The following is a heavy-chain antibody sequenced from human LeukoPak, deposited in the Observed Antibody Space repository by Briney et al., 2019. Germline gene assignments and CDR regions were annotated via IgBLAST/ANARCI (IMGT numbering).Heavy chain of an antibody. J-gene: IGHJ6*03. Sequence: ASVTVSCKASGHTFTTYGISWVRQAPGQGLEWMGWISGYNGYTNYAQNLQGRVTMTTDTSTSTAYMELKSLRSDDTAVYYCARSAPIVVVPAAMRDYYYYYYMDVWGKGTTVTISS. D-gene: IGHD2-2*01. CDR1: GHTFTTYG. V-gene: IGHV1-18*01. CDR3: ARSAPIVVVPAAMRDYYYYYYMDV. CDR2: ISGYNGYT.